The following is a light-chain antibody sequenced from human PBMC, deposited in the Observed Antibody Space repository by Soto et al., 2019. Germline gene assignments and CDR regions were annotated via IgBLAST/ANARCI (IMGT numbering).Light chain of an antibody. V-gene: IGKV1-5*01. CDR3: QQYDTYFRYT. CDR1: QSISSR. Sequence: DIQMTQSPSTLSASVGDRVTITCRASQSISSRLAWYQKKPGKAPKLLIYDALNLESGVPSRFSGSGSGTEFTLSIGSLQPDDFATYYWQQYDTYFRYTFGQGTKLEIK. J-gene: IGKJ2*01. CDR2: DAL.